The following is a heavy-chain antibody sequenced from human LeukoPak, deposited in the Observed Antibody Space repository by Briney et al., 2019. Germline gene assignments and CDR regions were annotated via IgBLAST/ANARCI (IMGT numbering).Heavy chain of an antibody. D-gene: IGHD3-10*01. CDR1: GFTFSSYA. J-gene: IGHJ5*01. Sequence: GGSLRLSCAASGFTFSSYAMSWVRQAPGKGLEWVSAISGSCDSTYYADSVKGQFSISRDNSKSTLYLQMNSLRAEDTAVFYCAKDAAVRGSFDSWGQGTLVTVSS. V-gene: IGHV3-23*01. CDR3: AKDAAVRGSFDS. CDR2: ISGSCDST.